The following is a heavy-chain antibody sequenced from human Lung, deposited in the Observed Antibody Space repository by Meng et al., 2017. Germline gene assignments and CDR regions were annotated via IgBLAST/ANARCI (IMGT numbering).Heavy chain of an antibody. J-gene: IGHJ4*02. V-gene: IGHV1-18*01. Sequence: QVHLVQPVLEVKKPRAPVKVSCKASGYTFTTYGISWLRQAPGQGLEWMGWIDPGNGNRDFAEKFQDRLTMSNDTSSSTVYMELTRLTSDDTAVYYCARDRQWLFDYWGQGALVTVSS. CDR2: IDPGNGNR. CDR3: ARDRQWLFDY. D-gene: IGHD6-19*01. CDR1: GYTFTTYG.